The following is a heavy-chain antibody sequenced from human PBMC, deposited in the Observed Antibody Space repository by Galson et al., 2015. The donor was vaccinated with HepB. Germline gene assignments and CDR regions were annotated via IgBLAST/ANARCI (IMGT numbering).Heavy chain of an antibody. Sequence: CAISGDSVSSNSAAWNWIRQSPSRGLEWLGRTYYRSKWYNDYAVSVKSRITINPGTSKNQFSLQLNSVTPDDTAVYYCARGEWFSYGHWGQGTLVTVSS. D-gene: IGHD5-18*01. CDR2: TYYRSKWYN. V-gene: IGHV6-1*01. CDR1: GDSVSSNSAA. CDR3: ARGEWFSYGH. J-gene: IGHJ4*02.